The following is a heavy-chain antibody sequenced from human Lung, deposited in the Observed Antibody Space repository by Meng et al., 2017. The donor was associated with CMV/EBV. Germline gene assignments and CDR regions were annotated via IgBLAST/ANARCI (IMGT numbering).Heavy chain of an antibody. Sequence: SETLSLTCAVYGGSFSGYYWSWIRQPPGKGLEWIGEINHSGSTNYNPSLKSRVTISVDTSKNQFSLKLSSVTAADTAVYYCARGRGKPAAICYYGMDVWGQGTXVTVSS. D-gene: IGHD2-2*02. V-gene: IGHV4-34*01. J-gene: IGHJ6*02. CDR2: INHSGST. CDR3: ARGRGKPAAICYYGMDV. CDR1: GGSFSGYY.